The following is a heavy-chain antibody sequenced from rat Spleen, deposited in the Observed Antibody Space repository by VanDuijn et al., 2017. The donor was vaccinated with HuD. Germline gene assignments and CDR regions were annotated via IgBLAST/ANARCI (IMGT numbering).Heavy chain of an antibody. CDR1: GFSLTNFH. V-gene: IGHV2-27*01. D-gene: IGHD1-6*01. CDR3: ARWKYTTDWFAY. J-gene: IGHJ3*01. CDR2: IWGNGNT. Sequence: QVQLKESGPGLVQPSQTLSLTCTVSGFSLTNFHVHWVRQSPGKGLEWMGVIWGNGNTNYKSALKSRLSISRDTSKSQVFLKMSSLQTEDTGMYFCARWKYTTDWFAYWGQGTLVTVSS.